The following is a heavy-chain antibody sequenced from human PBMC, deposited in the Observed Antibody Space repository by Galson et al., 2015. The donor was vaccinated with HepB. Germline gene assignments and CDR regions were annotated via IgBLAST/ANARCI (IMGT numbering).Heavy chain of an antibody. CDR1: GYTFTNYY. D-gene: IGHD6-13*01. J-gene: IGHJ3*02. CDR2: INPSNGRT. V-gene: IGHV1-46*01. Sequence: SVKVSCKASGYTFTNYYIHWVRQAPGQVFEWMITINPSNGRTRSAQKFQGRVTVTRDTSTSTVYMELSSLRSEDTAMYYCASRIAAAGLDAFDIWGQGTMVTVSS. CDR3: ASRIAAAGLDAFDI.